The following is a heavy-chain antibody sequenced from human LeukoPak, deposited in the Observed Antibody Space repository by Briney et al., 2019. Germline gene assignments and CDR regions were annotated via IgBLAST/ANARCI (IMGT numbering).Heavy chain of an antibody. D-gene: IGHD3-22*01. J-gene: IGHJ4*02. Sequence: ASVTVSCKASGYTFTSYYIHWIRQAPGQGLEWMGVVNPSGGATTSAQKFQGRITMTKDTSASTVYMELSSLTSEDTAVYYCARGLRSSGYTYWGQGALVTVSS. CDR1: GYTFTSYY. CDR3: ARGLRSSGYTY. CDR2: VNPSGGAT. V-gene: IGHV1-46*01.